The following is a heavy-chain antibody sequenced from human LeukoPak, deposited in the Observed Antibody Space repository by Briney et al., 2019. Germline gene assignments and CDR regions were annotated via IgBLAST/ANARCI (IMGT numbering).Heavy chain of an antibody. V-gene: IGHV1-46*01. CDR1: GYTFTTYS. CDR3: VRHNHMDV. J-gene: IGHJ6*02. Sequence: GASVEVSCKASGYTFTTYSMHWVRQAPGQGLEWMAIINLSGGSTDYTQKFQGRVTVTRDTSTSTVYMELSSLRSEDTAVYYCVRHNHMDVWGQGTTVTVSS. CDR2: INLSGGST.